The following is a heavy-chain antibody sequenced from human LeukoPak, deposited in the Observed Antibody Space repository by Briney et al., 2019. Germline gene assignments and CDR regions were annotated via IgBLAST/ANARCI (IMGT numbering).Heavy chain of an antibody. D-gene: IGHD3-10*01. V-gene: IGHV3-23*01. Sequence: GGSLRLSCTASGFTFSSYAMTWVRQSPGKGLEWVSSISGSAEITDYADSVKGRFAVSRDNSKSTLYLQLNSLSAEDTAKYYCAKLWDYFGSGRFSFFDYWGHGTLVTVCS. CDR2: ISGSAEIT. J-gene: IGHJ4*01. CDR1: GFTFSSYA. CDR3: AKLWDYFGSGRFSFFDY.